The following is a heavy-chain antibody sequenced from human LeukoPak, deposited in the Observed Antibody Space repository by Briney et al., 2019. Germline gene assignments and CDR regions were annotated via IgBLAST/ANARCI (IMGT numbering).Heavy chain of an antibody. D-gene: IGHD2-2*01. Sequence: SETLSLTCAVSGGSMRNYYWSWIRQPPGKGLEWIGYTYDSGSSSYNPSLRSRVSISIDTSKNQFSLNLSSVTAADTAAYYCARGWASSWYYFDFWGQGTLVTVSS. J-gene: IGHJ4*02. CDR2: TYDSGSS. CDR3: ARGWASSWYYFDF. CDR1: GGSMRNYY. V-gene: IGHV4-59*01.